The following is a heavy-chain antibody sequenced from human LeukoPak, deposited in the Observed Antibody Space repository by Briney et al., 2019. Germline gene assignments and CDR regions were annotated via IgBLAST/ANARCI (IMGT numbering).Heavy chain of an antibody. Sequence: GGSLRLSCAASGFTFSSYEMNWVRQAPGKGLEWVSYISNSGNTIFYADSVKGRFTISRDNSKNTLYLQMESLRAEDTAVYYCARNSPDGYIDYWGQGTLVIVSS. J-gene: IGHJ4*02. V-gene: IGHV3-48*03. CDR3: ARNSPDGYIDY. CDR1: GFTFSSYE. D-gene: IGHD5-24*01. CDR2: ISNSGNTI.